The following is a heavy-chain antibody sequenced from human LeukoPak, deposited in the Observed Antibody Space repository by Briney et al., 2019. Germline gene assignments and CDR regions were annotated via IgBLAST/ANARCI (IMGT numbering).Heavy chain of an antibody. V-gene: IGHV3-30*18. Sequence: GGSLRLSCAASGFTFSNYGMHWVRQAPGKGLEWVAVISYDGSDKYYADSVKGRFTISRDNSKNTLYLQMSSLRADDTAVYYCAKDSVEVTRYYYFGMDVWGQGTTVTVSS. D-gene: IGHD2-15*01. CDR3: AKDSVEVTRYYYFGMDV. CDR1: GFTFSNYG. CDR2: ISYDGSDK. J-gene: IGHJ6*02.